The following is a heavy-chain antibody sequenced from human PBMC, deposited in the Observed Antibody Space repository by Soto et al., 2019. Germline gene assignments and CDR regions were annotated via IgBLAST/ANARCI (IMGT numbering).Heavy chain of an antibody. Sequence: EVQLVESGGGLVQPGGSLRLSCAASGFTFSSYSMNWVRQAPGKGLEWVSYISSSSSTIYYADSVKGRFTISRDNAKNSLYLQMNSLRAEDTAVYYCARDHNWNDDYWVQGTLVTVSS. V-gene: IGHV3-48*01. D-gene: IGHD1-1*01. CDR3: ARDHNWNDDY. CDR1: GFTFSSYS. CDR2: ISSSSSTI. J-gene: IGHJ4*02.